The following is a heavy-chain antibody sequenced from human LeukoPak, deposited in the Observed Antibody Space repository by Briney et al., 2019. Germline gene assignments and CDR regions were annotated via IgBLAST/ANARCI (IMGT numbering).Heavy chain of an antibody. CDR2: ISSSSSII. Sequence: GGSLRLSCAASGFTFSSYSMNWVRQAPGKGLEWVSYISSSSSIIYYADSVKGRFTISRDNAKNSLYLQMNSLRAEDTAVYCCARRGPYYYGSGSPYYYYGMDVWGQGTTVTVSS. J-gene: IGHJ6*02. D-gene: IGHD3-10*01. CDR3: ARRGPYYYGSGSPYYYYGMDV. V-gene: IGHV3-48*04. CDR1: GFTFSSYS.